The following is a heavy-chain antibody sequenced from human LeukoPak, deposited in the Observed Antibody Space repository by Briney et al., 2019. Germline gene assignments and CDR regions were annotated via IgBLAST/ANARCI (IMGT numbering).Heavy chain of an antibody. J-gene: IGHJ4*02. CDR1: GFTFSSYA. D-gene: IGHD2-21*01. Sequence: PGGSLRLSCAASGFTFSSYAMSWVRQAPGKGLEWVSAISGSGGSTYYADSVKGRFTISRDNSKNTLYLQMNSLRAEDTAVYYCAPRVVVITAPFDYWGQGTLVTVSS. V-gene: IGHV3-23*01. CDR2: ISGSGGST. CDR3: APRVVVITAPFDY.